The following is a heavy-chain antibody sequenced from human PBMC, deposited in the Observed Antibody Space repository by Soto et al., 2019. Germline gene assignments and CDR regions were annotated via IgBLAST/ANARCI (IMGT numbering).Heavy chain of an antibody. CDR2: INPNSGGT. V-gene: IGHV1-2*04. CDR1: GYTFTGYY. D-gene: IGHD3-9*01. J-gene: IGHJ6*02. CDR3: ARDSAPLYYDILTGYSVPRYYYYYGMDV. Sequence: QVQLVQSGAEVKKPGASVKVSCKASGYTFTGYYMHWVRQAPGQGLEWMGWINPNSGGTNYAQKFQGWVTMTRDTSISTAYMELSRLRSDDTAVYYCARDSAPLYYDILTGYSVPRYYYYYGMDVWGQGTTVTVSS.